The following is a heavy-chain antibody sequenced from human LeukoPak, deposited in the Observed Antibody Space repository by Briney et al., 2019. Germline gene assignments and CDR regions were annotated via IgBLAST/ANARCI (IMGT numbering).Heavy chain of an antibody. CDR1: GRSINNNY. Sequence: PSETLSLTCTVSGRSINNNYWSWIRQPPGKALEWIGYVYPNGNTNYNPSLKSRVTMSIETSKNQFSLKVPSVTAADTAVYYCASGTYDGPLYGTYWYFHVWGRGTLVTVSS. CDR2: VYPNGNT. CDR3: ASGTYDGPLYGTYWYFHV. J-gene: IGHJ2*01. V-gene: IGHV4-4*08. D-gene: IGHD1-14*01.